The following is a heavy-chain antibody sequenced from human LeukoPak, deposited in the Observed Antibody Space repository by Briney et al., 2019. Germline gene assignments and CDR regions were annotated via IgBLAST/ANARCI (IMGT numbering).Heavy chain of an antibody. CDR1: GGSISSYY. V-gene: IGHV4-59*12. CDR2: IYYSGST. Sequence: SETLSLTCTVSGGSISSYYWSWIRQPPGKGLEWIGYIYYSGSTNYNPSLKSRVTMSVDTSKNQFSLKLSSVTAADTAVYYCARDGYYYGSGSYMDYWGQGTLVTVSS. D-gene: IGHD3-10*01. J-gene: IGHJ4*02. CDR3: ARDGYYYGSGSYMDY.